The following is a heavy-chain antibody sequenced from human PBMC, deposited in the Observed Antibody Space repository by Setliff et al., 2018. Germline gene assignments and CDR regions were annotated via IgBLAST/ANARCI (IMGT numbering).Heavy chain of an antibody. D-gene: IGHD6-19*01. Sequence: GGSLRLSCAASGFTFSTYWMSWVRQAPGNGLEWVANIKQDGSEKYYVDSVKGRFSISRDDSKNTVYLQMNSLKTEDTAVYYCTTGYISGYYIGHWGLGTLVTVSS. V-gene: IGHV3-7*03. CDR3: TTGYISGYYIGH. J-gene: IGHJ4*02. CDR2: IKQDGSEK. CDR1: GFTFSTYW.